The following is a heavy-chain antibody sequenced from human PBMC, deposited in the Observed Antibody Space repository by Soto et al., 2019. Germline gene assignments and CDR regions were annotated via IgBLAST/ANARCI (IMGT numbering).Heavy chain of an antibody. CDR1: GFTFSSYS. J-gene: IGHJ4*02. D-gene: IGHD3-22*01. Sequence: EVQLVESGGGLVQPGGSLRLSCAASGFTFSSYSMNWVRQAPGKGLEWVSYISSSSSTIYYADSVKGRFTISRDNAKNPRSRQMNSLRAEDTAVYYCARGAYYYDSSGLSYWGQGTLVTVSS. CDR2: ISSSSSTI. V-gene: IGHV3-48*01. CDR3: ARGAYYYDSSGLSY.